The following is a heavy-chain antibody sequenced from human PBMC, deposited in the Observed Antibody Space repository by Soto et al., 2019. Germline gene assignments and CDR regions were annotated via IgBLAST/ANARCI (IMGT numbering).Heavy chain of an antibody. CDR2: ISSSSSYT. J-gene: IGHJ4*02. V-gene: IGHV3-11*06. CDR3: ARLQGSLELLYYGNFDY. CDR1: GFTFSDYY. D-gene: IGHD3-3*01. Sequence: QVQLVESGGGLVKPGGSLRLSCAASGFTFSDYYMSWIRQAPGKGLEWVSYISSSSSYTNYADSVKGRFTISRDNAKNSLFLQMNRLRAEETGGYYCARLQGSLELLYYGNFDYWGQGTLVTVSS.